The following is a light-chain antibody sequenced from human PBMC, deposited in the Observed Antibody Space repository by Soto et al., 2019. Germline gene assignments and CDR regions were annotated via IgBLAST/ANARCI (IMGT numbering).Light chain of an antibody. V-gene: IGKV3-15*01. CDR2: GGF. CDR1: QTLRNK. J-gene: IGKJ3*01. CDR3: QQFGTSPGT. Sequence: IVLTQSPGTLSVSPGERVILSCRASQTLRNKLAWYQQKPGQAPRLLIYGGFTRATGIPARFSGSGSGTEFTLTISRLEPEDFAVYFCQQFGTSPGTFGPGTKVDIK.